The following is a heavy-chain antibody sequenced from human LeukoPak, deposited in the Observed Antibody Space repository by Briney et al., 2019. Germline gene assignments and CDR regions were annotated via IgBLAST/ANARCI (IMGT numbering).Heavy chain of an antibody. CDR1: GFTFSDYY. Sequence: GGSLRLSCAASGFTFSDYYMSWIRQAPGKGLEWVSYISSSGSTIYYADSVKGRFTISRDNSKNTLYLQMNSLRAEDTAVYYCAKADRGYYDSSGYYPFDYWGQGTLVTVSS. V-gene: IGHV3-11*01. J-gene: IGHJ4*02. CDR3: AKADRGYYDSSGYYPFDY. CDR2: ISSSGSTI. D-gene: IGHD3-22*01.